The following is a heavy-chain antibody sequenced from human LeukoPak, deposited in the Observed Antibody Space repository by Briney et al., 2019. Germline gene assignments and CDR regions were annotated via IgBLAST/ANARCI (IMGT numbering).Heavy chain of an antibody. CDR1: GVSISSGDYY. CDR3: ARRHQDNWNYLDY. Sequence: SETLSLTCTVSGVSISSGDYYWSWIRQPPGKGLEWIGYIYYSGSTYYNPSLKSRVTISVDTSKNQFSLKLSSVTAADTAVYYCARRHQDNWNYLDYWGQGTLVTVSS. J-gene: IGHJ4*02. D-gene: IGHD1-20*01. CDR2: IYYSGST. V-gene: IGHV4-30-4*01.